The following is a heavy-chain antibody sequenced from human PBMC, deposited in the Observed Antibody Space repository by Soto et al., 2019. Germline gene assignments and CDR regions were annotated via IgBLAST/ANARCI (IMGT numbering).Heavy chain of an antibody. D-gene: IGHD6-25*01. V-gene: IGHV4-59*01. Sequence: SETLSLTCTFSGSSMNNYYWSWIRQPPGKGLEWIAYIYYSGSTNYNPSFKSRVIVSVDTSRNQFSLKLSSLTAADTAVYYCARWHSSSGYYGMDVWGQGTTVT. CDR2: IYYSGST. CDR3: ARWHSSSGYYGMDV. CDR1: GSSMNNYY. J-gene: IGHJ6*02.